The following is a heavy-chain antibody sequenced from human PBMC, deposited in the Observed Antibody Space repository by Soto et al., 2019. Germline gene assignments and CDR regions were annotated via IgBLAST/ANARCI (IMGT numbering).Heavy chain of an antibody. V-gene: IGHV3-23*01. J-gene: IGHJ6*03. CDR2: ISGSGGST. D-gene: IGHD6-6*01. CDR3: VKVGSSAPGYYYYMDL. Sequence: GGSLRLSCAASGFTFGSYAMSWVGQGPGKGLEWVSAISGSGGSTYYADSVKGRFTISRDNSKNTLYLQMNSLRAEDTAVYYCVKVGSSAPGYYYYMDLWGKGTTVTVS. CDR1: GFTFGSYA.